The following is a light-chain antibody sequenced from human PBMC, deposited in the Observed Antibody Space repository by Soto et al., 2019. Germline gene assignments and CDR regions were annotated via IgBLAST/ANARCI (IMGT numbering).Light chain of an antibody. V-gene: IGKV4-1*01. CDR3: QQYYSTPRT. CDR2: WAS. CDR1: QSVLYSSNNKNC. J-gene: IGKJ1*01. Sequence: DIVMTXSPDSVAVSXXXXXTINCKSSQSVLYSSNNKNCLAWYQQKPGQPPKLLIYWASTRESGVPDRFSGSGSGTDSTLTISSLQAEDVAYYYCQQYYSTPRTFGQGTKVEIK.